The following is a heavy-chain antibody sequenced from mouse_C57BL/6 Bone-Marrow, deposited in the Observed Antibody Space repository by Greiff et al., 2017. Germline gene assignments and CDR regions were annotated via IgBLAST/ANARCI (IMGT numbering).Heavy chain of an antibody. V-gene: IGHV1-55*01. CDR2: IYPGRGST. Sequence: QVQLQQPGAELVKPGASVKMSCKASGYTFTSYWITWVKQRPGQGLEWIGVIYPGRGSTNYNEKFKRKATLSVDTASSTDDMQLSSRTSEDSAVYYCARPSYINSWYVDVWGTGTTVTVSS. CDR1: GYTFTSYW. J-gene: IGHJ1*03. CDR3: ARPSYINSWYVDV. D-gene: IGHD2-5*01.